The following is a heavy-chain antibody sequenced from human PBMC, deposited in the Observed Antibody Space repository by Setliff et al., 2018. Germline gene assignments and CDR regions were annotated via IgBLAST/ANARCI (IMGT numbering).Heavy chain of an antibody. V-gene: IGHV5-51*01. CDR1: GYSFTKYW. D-gene: IGHD2-21*02. CDR3: ARRGWGSSSGDCYSPKGCYYYYMEV. CDR2: IDPADSDT. J-gene: IGHJ6*03. Sequence: GESLKISCKAAGYSFTKYWIGWVRQMPGKGLEWMGIIDPADSDTTYSPSFQGQVTISADKSIGTAYLQWSSLKASDTAIYYCARRGWGSSSGDCYSPKGCYYYYMEVWGKGTTVTVSS.